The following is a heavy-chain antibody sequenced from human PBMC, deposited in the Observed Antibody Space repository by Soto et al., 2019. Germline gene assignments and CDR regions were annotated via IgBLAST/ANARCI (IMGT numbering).Heavy chain of an antibody. D-gene: IGHD4-4*01. CDR1: GGSISSSNW. Sequence: QVQLQESGPGLVKPSGTLSLTCAVYGGSISSSNWWSWVRQPPGKGLEWIGEIYHSGSTNYNPSLKSRVTISVDKSKNQFSLKLSSVTAADTAVYYCARAQAFPTDLGSYYYYYGMDVWGQGTTVTVSS. J-gene: IGHJ6*02. CDR3: ARAQAFPTDLGSYYYYYGMDV. CDR2: IYHSGST. V-gene: IGHV4-4*02.